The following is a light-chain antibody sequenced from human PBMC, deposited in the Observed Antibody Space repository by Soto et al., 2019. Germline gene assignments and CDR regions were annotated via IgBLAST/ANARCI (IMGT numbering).Light chain of an antibody. J-gene: IGLJ2*01. CDR3: CFYAGRSTWDVV. CDR2: EDF. Sequence: QSVLTQPAPLSGSPGQSITISSTGTSRDDGGSGLVAWYQFHPGNAPELLIFEDFKRPSGISNRFSGSKSVGTASLAISRLQAEDEADYYCCFYAGRSTWDVVFGGGTKLTVL. CDR1: SRDDGGSGL. V-gene: IGLV2-23*01.